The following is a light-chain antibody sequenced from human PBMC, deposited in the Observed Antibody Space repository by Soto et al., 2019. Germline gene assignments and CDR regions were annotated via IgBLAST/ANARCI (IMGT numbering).Light chain of an antibody. CDR2: AAS. J-gene: IGKJ5*01. CDR1: QSISGY. V-gene: IGKV1-39*01. CDR3: QQSYSTPIT. Sequence: DIQTTQSPSSLSASVGDRVTITCRASQSISGYLNWYQQKPGKAPNLLIYAASSLQSGVPSRFSGSGSGTDFTLTINSLHPEDFATYYCQQSYSTPITFGQGTRLEIK.